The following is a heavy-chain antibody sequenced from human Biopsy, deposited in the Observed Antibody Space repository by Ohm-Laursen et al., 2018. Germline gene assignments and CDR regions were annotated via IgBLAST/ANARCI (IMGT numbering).Heavy chain of an antibody. Sequence: GSLRLSCTASEFIFSRFWMNWVRQAPGKGLEWVSAITVSADTTYYADSVRGRFTVSRDNSQNTLYLQMNSLRAEDTAIYYCAKGRVGNSGSLDIWGHGTMVTVSS. J-gene: IGHJ3*02. D-gene: IGHD1-1*01. CDR1: EFIFSRFW. CDR3: AKGRVGNSGSLDI. CDR2: ITVSADTT. V-gene: IGHV3-23*01.